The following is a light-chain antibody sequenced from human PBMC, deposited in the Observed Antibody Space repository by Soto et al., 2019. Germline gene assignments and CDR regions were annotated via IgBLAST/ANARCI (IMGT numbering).Light chain of an antibody. CDR3: QQYETYSPWT. Sequence: DIQMTQSPATLSASVGDRVTITCRASQSVRSWLAWYQQKPGTAPKLLIFDASRLESGVPSRFSGSASGTEFTLTISSLQPDDFATYYCQQYETYSPWTFGQGTKVEVK. V-gene: IGKV1-5*01. J-gene: IGKJ1*01. CDR2: DAS. CDR1: QSVRSW.